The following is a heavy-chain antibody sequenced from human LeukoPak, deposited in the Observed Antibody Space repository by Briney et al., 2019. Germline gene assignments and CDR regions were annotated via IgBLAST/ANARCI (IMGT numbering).Heavy chain of an antibody. D-gene: IGHD6-19*01. J-gene: IGHJ6*03. Sequence: GGSLRLSCAASGFTFSTYSMNWVRQAPGKGLEWVSYISRSSSTIYYADSVKGRFTISRDNAKNSLYLQMNSLRAEDTAVYYCARLPSSYSSGWPYYYYYYMDVWGKGTTVTVSS. CDR2: ISRSSSTI. CDR1: GFTFSTYS. V-gene: IGHV3-48*04. CDR3: ARLPSSYSSGWPYYYYYYMDV.